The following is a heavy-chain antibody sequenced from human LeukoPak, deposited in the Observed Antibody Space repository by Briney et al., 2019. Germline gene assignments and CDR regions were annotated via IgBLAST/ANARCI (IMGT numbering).Heavy chain of an antibody. J-gene: IGHJ5*02. V-gene: IGHV3-9*01. CDR2: ISWNSGSI. Sequence: GGSLRLSCAASGFTFDDYAMNWVRQAPGKGLEWVSGISWNSGSIGYQDSVKGRFTISRDNAKNSLYRQMNSLRAEDTALYYCAKGHGSGSVIKNNWFDPWGQGTLVTVSS. CDR3: AKGHGSGSVIKNNWFDP. D-gene: IGHD3-10*01. CDR1: GFTFDDYA.